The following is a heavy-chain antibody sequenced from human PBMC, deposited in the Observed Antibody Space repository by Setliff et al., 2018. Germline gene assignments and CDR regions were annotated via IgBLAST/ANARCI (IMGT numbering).Heavy chain of an antibody. J-gene: IGHJ3*01. CDR1: GYTLISYD. CDR3: ARDAPKVVDKFDL. D-gene: IGHD3-22*01. Sequence: RASVKVSCKASGYTLISYDINWVRQATGQGLEWLGWISPYNGNTDYVYNVRDRITMTTGTSTGTAYMELRSLTSDDSAVYYCARDAPKVVDKFDLWGQGTKVTVSS. V-gene: IGHV1-18*01. CDR2: ISPYNGNT.